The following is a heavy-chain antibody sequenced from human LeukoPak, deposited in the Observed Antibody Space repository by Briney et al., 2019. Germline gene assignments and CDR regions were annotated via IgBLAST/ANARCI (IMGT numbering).Heavy chain of an antibody. J-gene: IGHJ6*03. V-gene: IGHV3-7*01. CDR2: IKQDGSEK. CDR1: GFTFSSYW. D-gene: IGHD3-3*01. Sequence: PGGSLRLSCAASGFTFSSYWMSWVRQAPGKGLEWVANIKQDGSEKYYVDSAKGRFTISRDNAKNSLYLQMNSLRAEDTAVYYCAREYDFWSGYLGYYYYYMDVWGKGTTVTVSS. CDR3: AREYDFWSGYLGYYYYYMDV.